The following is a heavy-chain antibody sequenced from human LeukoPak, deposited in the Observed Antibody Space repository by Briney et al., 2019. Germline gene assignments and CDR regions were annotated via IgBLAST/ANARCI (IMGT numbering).Heavy chain of an antibody. CDR2: ISGSGGST. CDR1: GFTFSSYG. Sequence: QTGGSLRLSCAASGFTFSSYGMSWVRQAPGKGLEWVSAISGSGGSTYYADSVKGRFTISRDNSKNTLYLQMNSLRAEDTAVYYCARQNALYSSSLTVGYYYYYYMDVWGKGTTVTVSS. J-gene: IGHJ6*03. D-gene: IGHD6-6*01. V-gene: IGHV3-23*01. CDR3: ARQNALYSSSLTVGYYYYYYMDV.